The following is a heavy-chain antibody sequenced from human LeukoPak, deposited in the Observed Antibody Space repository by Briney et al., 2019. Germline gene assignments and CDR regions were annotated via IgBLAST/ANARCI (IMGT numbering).Heavy chain of an antibody. Sequence: GGSQRVSYAASGFTFSSYEMNWVRRAPRKGRQGVSYISSSGSTIYYADSVKGRFTISRDNAKNSLYLQMNSLRAEDTAVYYCARARPYYYYGMDVWGQGTTVTVSS. CDR1: GFTFSSYE. V-gene: IGHV3-48*03. CDR2: ISSSGSTI. J-gene: IGHJ6*02. CDR3: ARARPYYYYGMDV.